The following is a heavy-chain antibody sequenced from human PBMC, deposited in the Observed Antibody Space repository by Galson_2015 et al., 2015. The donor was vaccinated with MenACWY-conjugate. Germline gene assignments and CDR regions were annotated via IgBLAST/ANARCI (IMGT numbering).Heavy chain of an antibody. CDR3: ARDRGAYSSGWGDAFDI. Sequence: SLRLSCAASGFTVSKNYMSWVRQAPGKGLEWVSLIYGGGRTSYADSVKGRFTISRDNSNNTLYLQMNSLRAEDTAVYYCARDRGAYSSGWGDAFDIWGQGTMVTVSS. V-gene: IGHV3-66*01. D-gene: IGHD6-19*01. J-gene: IGHJ3*02. CDR2: IYGGGRT. CDR1: GFTVSKNY.